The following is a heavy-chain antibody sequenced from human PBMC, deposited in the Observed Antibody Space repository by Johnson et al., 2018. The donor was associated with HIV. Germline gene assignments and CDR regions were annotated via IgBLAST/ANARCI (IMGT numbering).Heavy chain of an antibody. CDR2: IKQDGREK. CDR1: GFTFSRYW. V-gene: IGHV3-7*05. CDR3: ARDGMHYDFWSGYAPDAFDI. J-gene: IGHJ3*02. D-gene: IGHD3-3*01. Sequence: QLVESGGGLVQPGGSLRLSCAASGFTFSRYWMSWVRQAPGKGLDWVANIKQDGREKYYVDSVKGRFTLPRDNAKNSLYLQMNSLRAEDTAVYYCARDGMHYDFWSGYAPDAFDIWGQGTMVTVSS.